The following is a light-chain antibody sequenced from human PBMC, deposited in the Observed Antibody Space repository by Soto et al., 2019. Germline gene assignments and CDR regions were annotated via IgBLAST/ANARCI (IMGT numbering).Light chain of an antibody. Sequence: IVMTQSPSTLSLSPGERATLSCRAIHSVSSSYLAWYQQKPGQAPRLLIYGASSRATGIPDRFSGSGSGTDFTLTISRLEPEDFAVYYCQQYGSSPTWTFGQGTKVDIK. V-gene: IGKV3-20*01. CDR1: HSVSSSY. J-gene: IGKJ1*01. CDR3: QQYGSSPTWT. CDR2: GAS.